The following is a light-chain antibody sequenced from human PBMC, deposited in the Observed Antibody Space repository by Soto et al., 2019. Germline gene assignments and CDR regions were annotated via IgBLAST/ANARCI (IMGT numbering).Light chain of an antibody. J-gene: IGKJ2*01. CDR1: QSVASN. V-gene: IGKV3D-15*01. CDR3: QQYHNWPPQYT. Sequence: EIVMTQSPASLSVSPGDGATLSCRASQSVASNVAWYQQKPGQGPRLLIHGASTRTAGVPVSFSGSGSGTDFTLTISSLESEDFAVYYCQQYHNWPPQYTFGQGTKLQIK. CDR2: GAS.